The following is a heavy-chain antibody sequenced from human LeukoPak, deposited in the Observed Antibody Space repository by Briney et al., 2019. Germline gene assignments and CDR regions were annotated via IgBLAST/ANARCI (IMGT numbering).Heavy chain of an antibody. D-gene: IGHD4-17*01. CDR2: IRTKVNSYAT. V-gene: IGHV3-73*01. J-gene: IGHJ4*01. CDR3: TRRAVYGDYNFDD. CDR1: GFTFSDSS. Sequence: GGSLRLSCAASGFTFSDSSIHWVRQASGKGLEWVGLIRTKVNSYATGYAASVKGRFTISRDDSKNTAYLQMNSLKTEDTAVYYCTRRAVYGDYNFDDWGHGTLVTVSS.